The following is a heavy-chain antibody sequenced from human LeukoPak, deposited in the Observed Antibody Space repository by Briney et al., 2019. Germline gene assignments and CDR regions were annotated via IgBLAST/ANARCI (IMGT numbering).Heavy chain of an antibody. Sequence: GASVKVSCKASGYTFTSYDINWVRQATGQGLEWMGWMNPNSGNTGYAQKFQGRVTITRNTSISTAYMELSSLRSEDTAVYYCARALYYYDSSGYYYLYDFDIWGQGTMVTVSS. CDR3: ARALYYYDSSGYYYLYDFDI. CDR1: GYTFTSYD. J-gene: IGHJ3*02. V-gene: IGHV1-8*03. D-gene: IGHD3-22*01. CDR2: MNPNSGNT.